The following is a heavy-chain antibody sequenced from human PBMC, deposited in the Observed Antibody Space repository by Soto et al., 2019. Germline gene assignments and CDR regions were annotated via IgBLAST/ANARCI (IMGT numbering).Heavy chain of an antibody. V-gene: IGHV4-38-2*01. J-gene: IGHJ4*02. CDR3: ASATYYYDSSGNLYFGY. CDR1: GYSSSSGYY. Sequence: AETLSLTCAVSGYSSSSGYYWSWIRQPPGKGLEWIGSIYQSGSTYYNPSLKSRVTISVDPSKNQFSLKLGSVTAADTAVYYCASATYYYDSSGNLYFGYWGQGTLVTVSS. D-gene: IGHD3-22*01. CDR2: IYQSGST.